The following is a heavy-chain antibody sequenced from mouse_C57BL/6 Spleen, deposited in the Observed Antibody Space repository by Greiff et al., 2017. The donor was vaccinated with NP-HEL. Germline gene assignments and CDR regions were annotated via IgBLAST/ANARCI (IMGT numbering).Heavy chain of an antibody. Sequence: VQLQQPGAELVKPGASVKLSCKASGYTFTSYWMHWVKQRPGQGLEWIGMIHPNSGSTNYNEKFKSKATLTVDKSSSTAYMQLSSLTSEDSAVYYCARCRDYFGGDDYWGQGTTLTVSS. J-gene: IGHJ2*01. CDR2: IHPNSGST. V-gene: IGHV1-64*01. CDR3: ARCRDYFGGDDY. D-gene: IGHD1-1*01. CDR1: GYTFTSYW.